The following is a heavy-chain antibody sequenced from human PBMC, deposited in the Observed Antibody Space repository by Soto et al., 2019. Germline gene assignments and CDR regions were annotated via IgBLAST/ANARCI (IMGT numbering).Heavy chain of an antibody. V-gene: IGHV3-23*01. CDR1: GFTFSSYG. D-gene: IGHD6-19*01. J-gene: IGHJ4*02. Sequence: GGSLRLSCAASGFTFSSYGMHWVRQAPGKGLEWVSVISGGGGNTYYADSVKGRFTISRDISKNTLYLQMNSLRAEDTAVYYCAKTIAVAGLWYFDYWGQGTLVTVSS. CDR3: AKTIAVAGLWYFDY. CDR2: ISGGGGNT.